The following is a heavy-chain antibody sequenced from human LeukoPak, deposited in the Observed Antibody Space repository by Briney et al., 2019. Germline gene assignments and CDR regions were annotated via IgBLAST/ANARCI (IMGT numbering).Heavy chain of an antibody. CDR2: IYHSGST. J-gene: IGHJ3*02. V-gene: IGHV4-38-2*02. Sequence: SETLSLTCTVSGYSISSGYYWGWIRQPPGKGLEWIGSIYHSGSTYYNPSLKSRVTISVDTSKNQFSLKLSSVTAADTAVYYCARVPVTMIVVVITTGGAFDIWGQGTMVTVSS. CDR1: GYSISSGYY. D-gene: IGHD3-22*01. CDR3: ARVPVTMIVVVITTGGAFDI.